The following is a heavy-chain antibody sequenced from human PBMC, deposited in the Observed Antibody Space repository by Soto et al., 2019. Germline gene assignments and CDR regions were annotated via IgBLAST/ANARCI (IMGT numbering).Heavy chain of an antibody. CDR3: APLVVSEITYYFYS. Sequence: QITLKESGPTLVKPTQTLTLTCTFSGFSLSTSGVGVGWIRPPPGSALEWLTFIYWDDDKRNSPFLKSRLTITKDTSQHQVVLTMTNMDPVDTATYDCAPLVVSEITYYFYSWGQGTLVTVSS. CDR2: IYWDDDK. J-gene: IGHJ4*02. CDR1: GFSLSTSGVG. V-gene: IGHV2-5*02. D-gene: IGHD3-16*01.